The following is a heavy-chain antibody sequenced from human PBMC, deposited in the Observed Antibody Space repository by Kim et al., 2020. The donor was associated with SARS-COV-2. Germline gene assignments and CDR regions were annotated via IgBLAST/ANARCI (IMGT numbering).Heavy chain of an antibody. CDR2: IYYSGST. D-gene: IGHD1-7*01. CDR3: ARANRGWTYDY. V-gene: IGHV4-59*13. J-gene: IGHJ4*02. Sequence: SQTLSLTCTVSGGSISSYYWSWIRQPPGKGLDWIGYIYYSGSTNYNPSLKSRVTISVDTSKNQFSLKLSSVTAADTAVYYCARANRGWTYDYWGQGTLVT. CDR1: GGSISSYY.